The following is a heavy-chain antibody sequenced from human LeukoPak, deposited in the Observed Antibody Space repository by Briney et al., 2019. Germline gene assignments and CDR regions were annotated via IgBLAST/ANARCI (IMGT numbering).Heavy chain of an antibody. Sequence: GRSLTLSCAASEFTFTTYGMHWVRQAPGKGLEWVAFIYYDGSNIYYADYVKGRFTISRDISKNTLYLQMNSLKTEDTAVYYCTTEHTLGKVGAIDYWGQGTLVTVSS. CDR3: TTEHTLGKVGAIDY. V-gene: IGHV3-33*01. D-gene: IGHD1-26*01. J-gene: IGHJ4*02. CDR2: IYYDGSNI. CDR1: EFTFTTYG.